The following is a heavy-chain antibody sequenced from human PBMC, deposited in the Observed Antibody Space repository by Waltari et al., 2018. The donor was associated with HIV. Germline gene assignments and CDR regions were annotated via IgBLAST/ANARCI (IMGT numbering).Heavy chain of an antibody. V-gene: IGHV4-39*01. CDR3: ARHSLTYYYDSSGYSGAFDY. J-gene: IGHJ4*02. D-gene: IGHD3-22*01. CDR1: GGSISSSSYY. Sequence: QLQLQESGPGLVKPSETLSLTCTVSGGSISSSSYYWGWIRQPPGKGLEWIGSIYYSGSTYYDPSLKSRVTISVDTSKNHFSLKLSSVTAADTAVYYCARHSLTYYYDSSGYSGAFDYWGQGTLVTVSS. CDR2: IYYSGST.